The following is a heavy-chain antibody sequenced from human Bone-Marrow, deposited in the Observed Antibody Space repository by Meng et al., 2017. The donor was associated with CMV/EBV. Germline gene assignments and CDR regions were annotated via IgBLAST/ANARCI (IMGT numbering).Heavy chain of an antibody. CDR3: ARVGAVGSSTPKDV. V-gene: IGHV4-59*01. D-gene: IGHD2-2*01. CDR2: IYYSGST. CDR1: GGSISSYY. J-gene: IGHJ6*02. Sequence: SEPLSLTCTVSGGSISSYYWSWIRQPPGKGLEWIGYIYYSGSTNYNPSLKSRVTISVDTSKNQFSLKLSSVTAADTAVYYCARVGAVGSSTPKDVWGQGTTVTVSS.